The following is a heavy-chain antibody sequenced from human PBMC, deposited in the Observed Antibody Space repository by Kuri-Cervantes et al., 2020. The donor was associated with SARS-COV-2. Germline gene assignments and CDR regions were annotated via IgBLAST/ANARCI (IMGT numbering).Heavy chain of an antibody. J-gene: IGHJ4*02. CDR2: IYYSGST. Sequence: SETLSLTCTVSGGSISSSSYYWVWIRQPPGKGLEWIGYIYYSGSTYYNPSLKSRVTISLETSKNQFSLKLSSMTAADTAVYYCARSFMVASYFDYWGQGILVTVSS. D-gene: IGHD5-12*01. CDR3: ARSFMVASYFDY. CDR1: GGSISSSSYY. V-gene: IGHV4-39*01.